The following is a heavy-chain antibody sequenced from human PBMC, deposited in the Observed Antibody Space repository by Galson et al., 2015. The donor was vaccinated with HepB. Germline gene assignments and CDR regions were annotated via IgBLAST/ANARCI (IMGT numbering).Heavy chain of an antibody. V-gene: IGHV3-15*01. Sequence: SLRLSCAASGFTFSNAWMSWVRQAPGKGLEWVGRIKSKTDGGTTDYAAPVKGRFTISRDDSKNTLYLQMNSLKTEDTAVYYCTTGGRDYLWYFDLWGRGTLVTVSS. D-gene: IGHD4-17*01. J-gene: IGHJ2*01. CDR3: TTGGRDYLWYFDL. CDR1: GFTFSNAW. CDR2: IKSKTDGGTT.